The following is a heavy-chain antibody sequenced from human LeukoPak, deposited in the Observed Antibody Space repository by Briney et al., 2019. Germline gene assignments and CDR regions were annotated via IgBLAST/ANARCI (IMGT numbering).Heavy chain of an antibody. J-gene: IGHJ5*02. V-gene: IGHV4-34*01. CDR3: AASSQLGSYNWFDP. Sequence: SETLSLTCSVYGASFSDRYWTWIRQPPGKGLEWIGEIDQSRSTKCNPSLKGRVTISLDTTKNQFSLDLTSVTAADTAIYYCAASSQLGSYNWFDPWGQGTPVTVSS. CDR1: GASFSDRY. CDR2: IDQSRST. D-gene: IGHD1-1*01.